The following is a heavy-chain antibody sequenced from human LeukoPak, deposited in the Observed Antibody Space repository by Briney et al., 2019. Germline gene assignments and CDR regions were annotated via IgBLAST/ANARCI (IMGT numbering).Heavy chain of an antibody. D-gene: IGHD2-15*01. J-gene: IGHJ4*02. CDR2: ISSSSSYI. V-gene: IGHV3-21*01. CDR1: GFTFSSYS. Sequence: GGSLRLSCAASGFTFSSYSMSWIRQAPGKGLEWVSSISSSSSYIYYADSVKRRFTISRANAKNSLYLQMNSLRAEDTAVYYCAVLPGDCSGGSWGEYWGQGTLVTVSS. CDR3: AVLPGDCSGGSWGEY.